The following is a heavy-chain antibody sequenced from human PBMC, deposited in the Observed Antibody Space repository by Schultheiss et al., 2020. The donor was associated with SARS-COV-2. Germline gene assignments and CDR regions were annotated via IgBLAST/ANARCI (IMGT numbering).Heavy chain of an antibody. J-gene: IGHJ3*02. V-gene: IGHV3-30*07. Sequence: GGSLRLSCAASGFTFSSYAMHWVRQAPGKGLEWVAVISYDGSNKYYADSVKGRFTISRDNAKDSLYLKMNSLRAEDTAVYYCARELYGRYAFDIWGQGTMVTVSS. CDR1: GFTFSSYA. CDR3: ARELYGRYAFDI. CDR2: ISYDGSNK. D-gene: IGHD4-17*01.